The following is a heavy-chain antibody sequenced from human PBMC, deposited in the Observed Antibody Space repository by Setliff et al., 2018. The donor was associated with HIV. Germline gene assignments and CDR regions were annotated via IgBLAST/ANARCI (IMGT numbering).Heavy chain of an antibody. V-gene: IGHV1-18*01. CDR1: GYTFNSYG. CDR2: ISPYNGNT. Sequence: GASVKVSCKPSGYTFNSYGISWVRQAPGQGLEWMGWISPYNGNTIYAEMFQDRVYMTTDTSTSTAYMELRSLTSGDTALYYCARVPPRSGSYYPAWPTISAFDIWGQGTRVTVSS. CDR3: ARVPPRSGSYYPAWPTISAFDI. D-gene: IGHD3-10*01. J-gene: IGHJ3*02.